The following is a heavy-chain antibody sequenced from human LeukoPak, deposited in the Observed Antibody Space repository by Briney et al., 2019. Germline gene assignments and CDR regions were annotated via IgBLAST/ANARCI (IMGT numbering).Heavy chain of an antibody. CDR3: ARPYDYARRQPYYGMDV. CDR1: GGTFSSYA. Sequence: SVKVSCKASGGTFSSYAISWVRQAPGQGLEWMGGIIPIFGTANYAQKFQGRVTITADESTSTAYMELSSLRSEDTAVYYCARPYDYARRQPYYGMDVWGQGTTVTVSS. CDR2: IIPIFGTA. D-gene: IGHD4-17*01. J-gene: IGHJ6*02. V-gene: IGHV1-69*13.